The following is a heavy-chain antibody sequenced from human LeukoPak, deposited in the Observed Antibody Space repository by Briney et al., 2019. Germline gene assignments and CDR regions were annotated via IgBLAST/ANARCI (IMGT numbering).Heavy chain of an antibody. J-gene: IGHJ4*02. D-gene: IGHD3-10*01. Sequence: PGGSLRLSCAASGFTFSSYAMHWVRQAPGKGLEWVAVISYDGSNKYYADSVKGRFTISRDNSKNTLYLQMNSLRAEDTAVYYCARGYGSVTYYFDYWGQGTPVTVSS. CDR3: ARGYGSVTYYFDY. V-gene: IGHV3-30*04. CDR1: GFTFSSYA. CDR2: ISYDGSNK.